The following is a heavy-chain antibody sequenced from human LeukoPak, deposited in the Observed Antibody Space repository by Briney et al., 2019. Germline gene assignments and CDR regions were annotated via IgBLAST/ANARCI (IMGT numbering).Heavy chain of an antibody. J-gene: IGHJ6*03. CDR2: IYSDGST. D-gene: IGHD6-13*01. CDR3: ATEPYSSYYMDV. Sequence: GSLRLSCAASGFSVSRNYMTWVRQAPGKGLEWVSVIYSDGSTYYADSVKGRFTISRDNSKNTLYLQMNSLRAEDTAVYYCATEPYSSYYMDVWGKGTTVTVSS. V-gene: IGHV3-66*02. CDR1: GFSVSRNY.